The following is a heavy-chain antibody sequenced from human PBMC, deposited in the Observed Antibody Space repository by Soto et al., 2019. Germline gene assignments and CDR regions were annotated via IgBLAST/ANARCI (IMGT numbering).Heavy chain of an antibody. D-gene: IGHD5-12*01. CDR2: IIPILGIA. Sequence: SVKVSCKASGGTFSSYTISWVRQAPGQGLEWMGRIIPILGIANYAQKFQGRVTITADKSTSTAYMELSSLRSEDTAVYYCARDVAAQSFDSTIAFSPPQVWGKGTTVTVSS. CDR3: ARDVAAQSFDSTIAFSPPQV. V-gene: IGHV1-69*04. CDR1: GGTFSSYT. J-gene: IGHJ6*04.